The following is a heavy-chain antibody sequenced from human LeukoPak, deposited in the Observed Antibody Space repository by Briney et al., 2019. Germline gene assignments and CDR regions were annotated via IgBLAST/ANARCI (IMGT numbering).Heavy chain of an antibody. CDR2: ISLSGVT. J-gene: IGHJ4*02. D-gene: IGHD1-26*01. CDR3: SRESGAFSPFGY. V-gene: IGHV4-4*02. CDR1: GGSISSTNW. Sequence: PSGTLSLTCGVSGGSISSTNWWSWVRQPPGQGLEWIGEISLSGVTNYNPSLRSRVTMSLDRSKNHLSLTLTSVTAADTAVYYCSRESGAFSPFGYWGQGTLVTVSS.